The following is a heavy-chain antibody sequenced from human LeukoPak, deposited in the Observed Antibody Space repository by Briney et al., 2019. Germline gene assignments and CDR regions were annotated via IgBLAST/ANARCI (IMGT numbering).Heavy chain of an antibody. D-gene: IGHD1-14*01. V-gene: IGHV4-39*07. J-gene: IGHJ6*03. CDR2: IYYSGST. CDR1: GGSISSSSYY. CDR3: ARDNRYYYMDV. Sequence: SETLSLTCTVSGGSISSSSYYWGWIRQPPGKGLEWIGSIYYSGSTYYNPSLKSRVTISVDTSKNQFSLKLSSVTAADTAVYYCARDNRYYYMDVWGKGTTVTVSS.